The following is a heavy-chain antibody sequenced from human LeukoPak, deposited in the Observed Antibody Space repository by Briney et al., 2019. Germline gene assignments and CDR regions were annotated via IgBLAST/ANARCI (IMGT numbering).Heavy chain of an antibody. CDR1: GGSISSYY. V-gene: IGHV4-59*08. D-gene: IGHD6-19*01. CDR2: IYYSGST. J-gene: IGHJ4*02. CDR3: ARHESGWYFELDY. Sequence: SETLSLTCTVSGGSISSYYWSWIRQPPGKGLEWIGYIYYSGSTNYNPSLKSRVTISVDTSKNQFSLKLSSVTAADTAVYYCARHESGWYFELDYWGQGTLVTVSS.